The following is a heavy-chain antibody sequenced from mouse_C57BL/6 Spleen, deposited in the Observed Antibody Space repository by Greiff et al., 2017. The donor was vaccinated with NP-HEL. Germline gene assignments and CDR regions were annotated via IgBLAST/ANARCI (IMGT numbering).Heavy chain of an antibody. CDR2: IYPGSGST. J-gene: IGHJ3*01. V-gene: IGHV1-55*01. CDR1: GYTFTSYW. Sequence: QVHVKQSGAELVKPGASVKMSCKASGYTFTSYWITWVKQRPGQGLEWIGDIYPGSGSTNYNEKFKSKATLTVDTSSSTAYMQLSSLTSVDSSVYYCAEGAFAYWGQGTLVTVSA. CDR3: AEGAFAY.